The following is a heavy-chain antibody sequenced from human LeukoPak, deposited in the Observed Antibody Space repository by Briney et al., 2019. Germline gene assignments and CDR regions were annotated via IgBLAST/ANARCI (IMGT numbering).Heavy chain of an antibody. CDR1: GYTFTSYA. CDR2: INAGNGNT. CDR3: ARARYETRIWPKSRYDYYHYMDV. Sequence: GASVKVSCKASGYTFTSYAMHWVRQAPGQRLEWMGWINAGNGNTKYSQELQGRVTITRDTSASTAYMELSSLRSEDMAVYYCARARYETRIWPKSRYDYYHYMDVWGKGTTVTVSS. V-gene: IGHV1-3*03. J-gene: IGHJ6*03. D-gene: IGHD3-3*01.